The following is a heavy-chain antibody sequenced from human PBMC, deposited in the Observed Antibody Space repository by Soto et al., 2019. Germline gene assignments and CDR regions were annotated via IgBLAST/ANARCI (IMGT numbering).Heavy chain of an antibody. Sequence: ASETLSLTCTVSGGSISSYYWSWIRQPAGKGLEWIGRIYTSGSTNYNPSLKSRVTMSVDTSKNQFSLKLSSVTAADTAVYYCASTYYYDSSGYYYDYYGMDVWGQGTTVTVSS. V-gene: IGHV4-4*07. CDR2: IYTSGST. CDR1: GGSISSYY. J-gene: IGHJ6*02. D-gene: IGHD3-22*01. CDR3: ASTYYYDSSGYYYDYYGMDV.